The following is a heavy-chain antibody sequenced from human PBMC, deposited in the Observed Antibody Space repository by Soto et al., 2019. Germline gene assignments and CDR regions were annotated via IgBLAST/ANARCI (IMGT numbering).Heavy chain of an antibody. Sequence: VKVSCKASGGTFSSYAISWVRQAPGQGLEWMGGIIPIFGTANYAQKFQGRVTITADESTSTAYMELNSLRSEDTAVYYCARRSKVVVPAADASDSWGQGTMVTVAS. D-gene: IGHD2-2*01. J-gene: IGHJ3*02. V-gene: IGHV1-69*01. CDR3: ARRSKVVVPAADASDS. CDR1: GGTFSSYA. CDR2: IIPIFGTA.